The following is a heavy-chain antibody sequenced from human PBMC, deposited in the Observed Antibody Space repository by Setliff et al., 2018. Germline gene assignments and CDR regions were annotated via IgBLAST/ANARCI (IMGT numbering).Heavy chain of an antibody. CDR2: NNHSGST. D-gene: IGHD2-2*01. CDR1: GGSFSGYY. CDR3: TRGPAGYTYQGAFDI. J-gene: IGHJ3*02. V-gene: IGHV4-34*01. Sequence: SETLSLTCAVYGGSFSGYYWSCIRPPPGKGLEWIGGNNHSGSTNYNPSLKSRVTISVDTSKNQFSLKLSSVTAADTAVYYCTRGPAGYTYQGAFDIWGQGTMVTVSS.